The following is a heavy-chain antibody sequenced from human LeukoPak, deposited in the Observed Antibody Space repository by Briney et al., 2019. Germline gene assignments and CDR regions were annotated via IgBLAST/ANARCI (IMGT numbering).Heavy chain of an antibody. J-gene: IGHJ4*02. CDR1: GFTFSSYA. Sequence: GGSLRLSCAASGFTFSSYAMSWVRQAPGKGLEWVSAISGRGGSTYYADSVKGRFTISRDNSKNTLYLQMNSLRAEDTAVYYCAKDLDSSGYYLTFDYWGQGTLVTVSS. CDR2: ISGRGGST. CDR3: AKDLDSSGYYLTFDY. D-gene: IGHD3-22*01. V-gene: IGHV3-23*01.